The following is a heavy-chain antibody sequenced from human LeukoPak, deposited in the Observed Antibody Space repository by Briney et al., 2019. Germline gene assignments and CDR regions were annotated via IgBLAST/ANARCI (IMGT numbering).Heavy chain of an antibody. J-gene: IGHJ4*02. D-gene: IGHD3-22*01. CDR1: GFTFTDYW. Sequence: PGGSLRLSCAASGFTFTDYWMSWIRQAPGKGLEWVSNIKRDGSEKYYADYVRGRFANSRDNGKRSLSLQMNSLRADDSAVYYCARGVKFYYDNSGYPEDCWGQGILVTLSS. CDR3: ARGVKFYYDNSGYPEDC. CDR2: IKRDGSEK. V-gene: IGHV3-7*01.